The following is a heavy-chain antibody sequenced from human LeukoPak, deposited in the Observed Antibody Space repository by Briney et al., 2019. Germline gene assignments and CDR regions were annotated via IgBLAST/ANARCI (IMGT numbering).Heavy chain of an antibody. D-gene: IGHD3-9*01. CDR1: GGSFSGYY. CDR3: ARGPRGGRIRYFDP. Sequence: ETLSLTCAVYGGSFSGYYWSWIRQPPGKGLEWIGEINHSGSTNYNPSLKSRVTISVDTSKNQFSLKLSSVTAADTAVYYCARGPRGGRIRYFDPRGQGTLVTVSS. V-gene: IGHV4-34*01. J-gene: IGHJ5*02. CDR2: INHSGST.